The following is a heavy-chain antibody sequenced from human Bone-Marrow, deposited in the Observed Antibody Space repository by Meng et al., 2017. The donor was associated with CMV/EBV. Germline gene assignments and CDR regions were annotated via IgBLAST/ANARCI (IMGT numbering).Heavy chain of an antibody. CDR1: GLSFSSHG. CDR2: IRYDGSDK. D-gene: IGHD2-8*01. J-gene: IGHJ6*02. Sequence: GESLKISCAASGLSFSSHGIHWVRQPPGKGLEWVAFIRYDGSDKYYADSVKGRFTISRDNSKNTLFRQMNSLRPEDTAVYHCAKDRVNGDHYSNNYGMDVWGQGTTVTVSS. V-gene: IGHV3-30*02. CDR3: AKDRVNGDHYSNNYGMDV.